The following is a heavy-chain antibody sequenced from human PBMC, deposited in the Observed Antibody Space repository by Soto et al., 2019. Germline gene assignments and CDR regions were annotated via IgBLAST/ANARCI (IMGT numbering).Heavy chain of an antibody. CDR1: GFTFSNYW. V-gene: IGHV3-7*01. Sequence: EVQLVESGGGLVQPGGSPRLSCVASGFTFSNYWMSWVRQAPGKGLEWVANMKKDGSQKYYVDSVKGRFTISRDNARNSLYLQMNSLRVEDTAVYYCARDWFDAWGQGTLVTVSS. CDR3: ARDWFDA. J-gene: IGHJ5*02. CDR2: MKKDGSQK.